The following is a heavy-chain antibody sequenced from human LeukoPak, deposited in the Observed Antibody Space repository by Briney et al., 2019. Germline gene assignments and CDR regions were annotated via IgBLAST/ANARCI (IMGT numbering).Heavy chain of an antibody. CDR2: IYYSETTGTT. J-gene: IGHJ4*02. D-gene: IGHD2-2*01. CDR3: ARGLPNRSVVVVPAAFDY. Sequence: SETLSLTCSVSGVSIRSSNDSWGWIRQPPGKGLEWIGSIYYSETTGTTYYNPSLRSRVTISVDSSKNQFSLNLTFVTAADTAIYYCARGLPNRSVVVVPAAFDYWGQGTRVTVSS. CDR1: GVSIRSSNDS. V-gene: IGHV4-39*07.